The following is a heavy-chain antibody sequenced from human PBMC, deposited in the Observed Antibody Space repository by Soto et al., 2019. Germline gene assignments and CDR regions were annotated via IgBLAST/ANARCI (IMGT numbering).Heavy chain of an antibody. V-gene: IGHV3-23*01. CDR2: ISPNGQGI. J-gene: IGHJ4*02. Sequence: EVKLLESGGGLVQPGGSLRLSCGVSGFTVTSNGVSWVRQAPGKGLEWVSAISPNGQGIWYADSVKGRFTISRDISRNPVFVQIDSLRAGDTAVYYCAKDRQYPGYYFDYWGQGTLVTVSS. D-gene: IGHD4-4*01. CDR3: AKDRQYPGYYFDY. CDR1: GFTVTSNG.